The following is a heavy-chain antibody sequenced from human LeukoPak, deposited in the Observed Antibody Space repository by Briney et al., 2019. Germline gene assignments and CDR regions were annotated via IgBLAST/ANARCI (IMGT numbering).Heavy chain of an antibody. CDR3: ARRRETGWFDP. D-gene: IGHD1-14*01. J-gene: IGHJ5*02. V-gene: IGHV4-34*01. CDR1: GGSFSGYY. Sequence: KTSETLSLTCAVYGGSFSGYYWSWIRQPPGKGLEWIGEINHRGSTNYSPSLKSRVTISVDTSKNLFSLNLNSVTAADTAVYYCARRRETGWFDPWGQGTLVTVSS. CDR2: INHRGST.